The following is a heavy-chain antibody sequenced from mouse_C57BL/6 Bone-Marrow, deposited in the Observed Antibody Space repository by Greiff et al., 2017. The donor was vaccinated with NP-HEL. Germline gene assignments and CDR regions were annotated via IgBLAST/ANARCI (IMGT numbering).Heavy chain of an antibody. D-gene: IGHD2-4*01. CDR2: IWSGGST. V-gene: IGHV2-2*01. CDR3: ARNSYDYDRFAY. J-gene: IGHJ3*01. CDR1: GFSLTSYG. Sequence: QVQLKESGPGLVQPSQSLSITCTVSGFSLTSYGVHWVRQSPGKGLEWLGVIWSGGSTDYNAAFISRLSISKDNSKSQVFFKMNSLQADDTAIYYCARNSYDYDRFAYWGQGTLVTVSA.